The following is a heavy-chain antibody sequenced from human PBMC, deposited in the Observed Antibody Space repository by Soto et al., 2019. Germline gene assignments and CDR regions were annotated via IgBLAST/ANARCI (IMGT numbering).Heavy chain of an antibody. CDR3: VGSSGWYGGY. V-gene: IGHV3-23*04. D-gene: IGHD6-19*01. J-gene: IGHJ4*02. Sequence: EVQLVESGGGLIQPGGSLRLSCAASGFTVSSNYMSWVRQAPGKGLEWVSAISGSGGSTYYADSVKGRFTISRDNSKNTLYLQMNSLRAEDTAVYYCVGSSGWYGGYWGQGTLVTVSS. CDR1: GFTVSSNY. CDR2: ISGSGGST.